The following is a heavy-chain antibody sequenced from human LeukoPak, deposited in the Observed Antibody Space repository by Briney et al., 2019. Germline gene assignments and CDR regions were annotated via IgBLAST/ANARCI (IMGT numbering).Heavy chain of an antibody. CDR2: ISGSGDST. J-gene: IGHJ6*02. V-gene: IGHV3-23*01. Sequence: GGSLRLSCAASGFSFSSYAMSWVRQAPGKGLEWVSAISGSGDSTYYADSVKGRFTISRDNSKNTLYLQMNSLRAEDTAVYYCAKDNSPLYYYYGMDVWGQGTTVTGSS. D-gene: IGHD2/OR15-2a*01. CDR3: AKDNSPLYYYYGMDV. CDR1: GFSFSSYA.